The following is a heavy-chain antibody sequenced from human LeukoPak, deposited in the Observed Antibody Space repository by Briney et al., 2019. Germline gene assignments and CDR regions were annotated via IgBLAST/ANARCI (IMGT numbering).Heavy chain of an antibody. J-gene: IGHJ6*03. Sequence: SETLSLTCTVSGDSISNYYWSWIRQPPGKGLEWLGYIYYSGSTNYNPSLKSRVTISVDTSKNQFSLKLSSVTAADTAVYYCARGTAVAGRVYYYYYMDVWGKGTTVTVSS. CDR2: IYYSGST. CDR1: GDSISNYY. V-gene: IGHV4-59*12. CDR3: ARGTAVAGRVYYYYYMDV. D-gene: IGHD6-19*01.